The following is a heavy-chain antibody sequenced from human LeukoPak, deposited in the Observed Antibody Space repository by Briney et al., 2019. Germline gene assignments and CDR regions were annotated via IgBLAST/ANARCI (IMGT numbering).Heavy chain of an antibody. CDR3: AKSLTVTPGVDKPHDY. J-gene: IGHJ4*02. CDR2: SGGGVSA. CDR1: GFMFSDYA. V-gene: IGHV3-23*01. Sequence: PGGSLRLSCVVSGFMFSDYAMTWVRQAPGKGLEWVSSSGGGVSAYYADSVRGRFSISRDNSKNTLYLQMNSLTAEDTAVYFCAKSLTVTPGVDKPHDYWGSGTLVTVSS. D-gene: IGHD3-10*01.